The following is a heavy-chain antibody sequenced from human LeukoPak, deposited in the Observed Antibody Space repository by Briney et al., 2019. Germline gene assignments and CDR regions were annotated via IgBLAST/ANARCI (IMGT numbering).Heavy chain of an antibody. CDR2: FSAYNGNT. D-gene: IGHD4-23*01. J-gene: IGHJ4*02. Sequence: APLKVSCKASGYSFSSYAINWVRQAPGQRLEWMGWFSAYNGNTYYAQKLQGRVTMATDTSTSAVYMELRSLRSDDTAVYYCARGGRYGGNTGLDYWGQGTLVTVSS. V-gene: IGHV1-18*01. CDR1: GYSFSSYA. CDR3: ARGGRYGGNTGLDY.